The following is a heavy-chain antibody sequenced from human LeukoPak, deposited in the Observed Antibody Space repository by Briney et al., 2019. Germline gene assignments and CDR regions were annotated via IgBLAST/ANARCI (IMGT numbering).Heavy chain of an antibody. CDR1: GGSINSCDYN. CDR2: IYCTGTS. D-gene: IGHD4-17*01. J-gene: IGHJ4*02. V-gene: IGHV4-30-4*08. Sequence: SETLSLTCSVSGGSINSCDYNWSWIRQPPGKGLEWIGFIYCTGTSYHNPSLKSQVTISVDTSKNQFSLNLSLVTVADTAVYYCAREKNYGDYGTYWGQGTLVTVSS. CDR3: AREKNYGDYGTY.